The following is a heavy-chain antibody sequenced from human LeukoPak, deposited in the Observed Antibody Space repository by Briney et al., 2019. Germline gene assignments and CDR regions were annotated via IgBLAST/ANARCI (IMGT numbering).Heavy chain of an antibody. D-gene: IGHD6-13*01. V-gene: IGHV3-23*01. CDR1: GFTFSSYA. CDR3: AKARVKYSSSWYYFDY. J-gene: IGHJ4*02. Sequence: GGSLRLSCAASGFTFSSYAMSWVRQAPGKGLEWVSAISGSGGSTYYADSVKGRFTISRDNSKNTLYLQMNSLRAEDTAVYYCAKARVKYSSSWYYFDYWGQGTLVTVSS. CDR2: ISGSGGST.